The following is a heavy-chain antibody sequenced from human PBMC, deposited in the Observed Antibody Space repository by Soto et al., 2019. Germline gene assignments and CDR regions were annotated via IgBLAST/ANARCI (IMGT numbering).Heavy chain of an antibody. CDR2: INSDESTT. D-gene: IGHD6-13*01. CDR3: VRDFSSYRSSWPSATFDP. V-gene: IGHV3-74*01. CDR1: GFTFSSYW. J-gene: IGHJ5*02. Sequence: EVQVVESGGGLVKPGGSLRLSCAASGFTFSSYWMHWVRQAPGKGLVWVSRINSDESTTSYADSVKGRFTISRDNAKDTVYLQMNSLRDEDTSVYYCVRDFSSYRSSWPSATFDPWSQGTLVTVSS.